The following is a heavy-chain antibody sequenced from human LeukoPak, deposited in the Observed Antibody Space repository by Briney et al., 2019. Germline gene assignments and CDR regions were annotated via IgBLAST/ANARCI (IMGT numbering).Heavy chain of an antibody. CDR2: IWYDGSNK. D-gene: IGHD3-22*01. CDR3: AREDYYDSSGYYLPFDY. Sequence: GGSLRLSCAASGFTFSSYAMHWVRQAPGKGLEWVAVIWYDGSNKYYADSVKGRFTISRDNSKNTLYLQMNSLRAEDTAVYYCAREDYYDSSGYYLPFDYWGQGTLVTVSS. V-gene: IGHV3-33*08. J-gene: IGHJ4*02. CDR1: GFTFSSYA.